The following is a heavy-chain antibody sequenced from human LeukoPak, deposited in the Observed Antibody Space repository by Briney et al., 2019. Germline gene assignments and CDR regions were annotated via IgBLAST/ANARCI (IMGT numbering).Heavy chain of an antibody. CDR3: ARGIAARPSWFDP. CDR2: IVPIFGTA. D-gene: IGHD6-6*01. CDR1: GGTFSSYA. J-gene: IGHJ5*02. V-gene: IGHV1-69*05. Sequence: GASVKVSFKASGGTFSSYAISWVRQAPGQGLEWMGGIVPIFGTANYAQKFQGRVTITTDESTSTAYMELSSLRSEDTAVYYCARGIAARPSWFDPWGQGTLVTVSS.